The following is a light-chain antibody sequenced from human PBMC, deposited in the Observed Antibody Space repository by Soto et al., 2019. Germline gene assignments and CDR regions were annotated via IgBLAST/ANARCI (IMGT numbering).Light chain of an antibody. CDR1: QSVSSSY. J-gene: IGKJ2*01. CDR2: GAS. V-gene: IGKV3-15*01. CDR3: QQYDIWPPYT. Sequence: EIVLTQSPATLSLSPGERATLSCRAIQSVSSSYLAWYQQKPGQAPRLLIYGASSRATGIPPRFSGGGSGTEFTVTISSLQSEDFAIYYCQQYDIWPPYTFGQGTKVDIK.